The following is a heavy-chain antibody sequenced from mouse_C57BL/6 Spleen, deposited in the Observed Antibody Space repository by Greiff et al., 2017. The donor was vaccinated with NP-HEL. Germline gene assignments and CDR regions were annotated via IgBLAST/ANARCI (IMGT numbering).Heavy chain of an antibody. CDR2: ISSGSSTI. Sequence: VQLKESGGGLVKPGGSLKLSCAASGFTFSDYGMHWVRQAPEKGLEWVAYISSGSSTIYYADTVKGRFTISRDNAKNTLFLQMTSLRSEDTAMYYCARGIITTVVATSYWYFDVWGTGTTVTVSS. CDR1: GFTFSDYG. D-gene: IGHD1-1*01. J-gene: IGHJ1*03. V-gene: IGHV5-17*01. CDR3: ARGIITTVVATSYWYFDV.